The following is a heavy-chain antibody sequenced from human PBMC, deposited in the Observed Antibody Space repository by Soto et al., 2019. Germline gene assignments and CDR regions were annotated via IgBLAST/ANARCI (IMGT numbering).Heavy chain of an antibody. CDR1: GFTVSNNY. Sequence: EVQLVESGGGLIQPGGSLRLSCAVSGFTVSNNYMSWVRQAPGKGLEGVSVIYSGGYTAYGDSVKGRFPISRDNSKNTLFYKRTSRGADDTAVFYCAVCPGGGGYWGQGTLVTVSS. J-gene: IGHJ4*02. V-gene: IGHV3-53*01. D-gene: IGHD3-10*02. CDR2: IYSGGYT. CDR3: AVCPGGGGY.